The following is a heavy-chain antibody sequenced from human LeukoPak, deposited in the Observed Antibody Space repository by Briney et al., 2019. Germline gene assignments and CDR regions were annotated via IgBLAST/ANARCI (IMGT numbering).Heavy chain of an antibody. CDR2: ISSSGITI. J-gene: IGHJ4*02. D-gene: IGHD3-22*01. CDR1: GFTFSSYE. CDR3: AREGDSVTMIVPHFDY. Sequence: PGGSLRLSCAASGFTFSSYEMNWVRQAPGKGLEWVSYISSSGITIYYADSVKGRFTISRDNAKNSLYLQMNSLRAEDTAVYYCAREGDSVTMIVPHFDYWGQGTLVTVSS. V-gene: IGHV3-48*03.